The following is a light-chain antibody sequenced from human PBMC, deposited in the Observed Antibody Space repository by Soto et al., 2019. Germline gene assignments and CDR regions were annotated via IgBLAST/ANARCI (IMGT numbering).Light chain of an antibody. Sequence: EIVLTQSPATLSLSPGERATLSCGASQSVGINYLAWYQQKPGLAPRLLMYDVSKRFSGTPDRFNGSGSGADLTLTLTRLEPDDFAVYCWQQFGTALTFGGGTKVEIK. J-gene: IGKJ4*01. CDR1: QSVGINY. V-gene: IGKV3D-20*01. CDR3: QQFGTALT. CDR2: DVS.